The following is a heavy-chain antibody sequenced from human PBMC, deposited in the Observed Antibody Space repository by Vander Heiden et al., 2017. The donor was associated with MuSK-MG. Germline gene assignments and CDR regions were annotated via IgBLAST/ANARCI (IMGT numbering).Heavy chain of an antibody. CDR1: GGSFSGYY. J-gene: IGHJ6*03. V-gene: IGHV4-34*01. CDR3: ARETGYYDFWSGYPRTYYYYYYMDV. CDR2: INHSGST. D-gene: IGHD3-3*01. Sequence: QVQLQQWGAGLLKPSETLSLTCAVYGGSFSGYYWSWIRPPPGKGLEWIGEINHSGSTNYNPSLKSRVTISVDTSKNQFSLKLSSVTAADTAVYYCARETGYYDFWSGYPRTYYYYYYMDVWGKGTTVTVSS.